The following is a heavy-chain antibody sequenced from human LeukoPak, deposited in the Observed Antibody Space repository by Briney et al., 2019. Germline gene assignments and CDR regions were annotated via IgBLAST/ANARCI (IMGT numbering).Heavy chain of an antibody. CDR3: ARGGVAVSRDY. CDR1: GFTFSNYW. V-gene: IGHV3-7*01. J-gene: IGHJ4*02. D-gene: IGHD2-15*01. Sequence: PGGSLRLSCAASGFTFSNYWMHWVRQAPGKGLEWVANIKEDGSEKYYVDSVKGRFTISRDNAKNSLYLQMNSLRDEDTAVYYCARGGVAVSRDYWGQGTLVTVSS. CDR2: IKEDGSEK.